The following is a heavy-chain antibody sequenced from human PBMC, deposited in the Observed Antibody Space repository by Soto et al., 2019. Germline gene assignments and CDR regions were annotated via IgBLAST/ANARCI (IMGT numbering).Heavy chain of an antibody. J-gene: IGHJ6*02. CDR3: ARHVPAAGYYYGMDV. CDR2: IIPIFGTA. V-gene: IGHV1-69*12. CDR1: GGTFSSYA. D-gene: IGHD2-2*01. Sequence: QVQLVQSGAEVKKPGSSVKVSCKASGGTFSSYAISWVRQAPGQGLEWMGGIIPIFGTANYEQKFQGRVTITADESTSTAYMELSRLRSEDTAVYYCARHVPAAGYYYGMDVWGQGTTVTVSS.